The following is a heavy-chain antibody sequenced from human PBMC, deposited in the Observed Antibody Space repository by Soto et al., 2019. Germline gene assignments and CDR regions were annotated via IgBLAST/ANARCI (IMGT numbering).Heavy chain of an antibody. Sequence: QVQLVQSGAEVKKPGSSVKVSCKASGGTFSSYAISWVRQAPGQGLEWMGGIIPIFGTANYAQKXQGRVTXXXXXXXXXXXXXXXXXXXXXXXXXYCARASNYDSSGYYDFDPWGQGTLVTVSS. D-gene: IGHD3-22*01. CDR1: GGTFSSYA. CDR3: ARASNYDSSGYYDFDP. J-gene: IGHJ5*02. CDR2: IIPIFGTA. V-gene: IGHV1-69*01.